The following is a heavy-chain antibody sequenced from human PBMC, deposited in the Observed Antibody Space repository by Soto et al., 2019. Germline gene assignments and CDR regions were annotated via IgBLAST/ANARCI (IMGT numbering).Heavy chain of an antibody. Sequence: PSETLSLTCTVSGGSISSGGYYWSWIRQHPGKGLEWIGYIYYSGSTYYNPSLKSRVTISVDTSKNQFSLKLSSVTAADTAVYYCARTAYCSGGSCYRGEYYFDYWGQGTLVTVSS. CDR1: GGSISSGGYY. CDR2: IYYSGST. J-gene: IGHJ4*02. V-gene: IGHV4-31*03. D-gene: IGHD2-15*01. CDR3: ARTAYCSGGSCYRGEYYFDY.